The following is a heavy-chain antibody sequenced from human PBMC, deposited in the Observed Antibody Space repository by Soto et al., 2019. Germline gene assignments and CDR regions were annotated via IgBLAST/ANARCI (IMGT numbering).Heavy chain of an antibody. CDR2: INVGNGNT. Sequence: QAQLVQSGAEVKKPGASVKVSCKASGYTFTIYEIYWVRQAPGQKLEWMGWINVGNGNTKYSQKFQGRITITRDTSAITAYMELSGLTFEDTAVYCCARNYHGLGVWGTGTTVTVSS. V-gene: IGHV1-3*01. J-gene: IGHJ6*04. D-gene: IGHD3-10*01. CDR3: ARNYHGLGV. CDR1: GYTFTIYE.